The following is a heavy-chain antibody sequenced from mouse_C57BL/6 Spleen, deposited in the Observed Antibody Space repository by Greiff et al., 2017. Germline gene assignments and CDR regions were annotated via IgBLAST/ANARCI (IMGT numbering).Heavy chain of an antibody. D-gene: IGHD2-4*01. Sequence: QVHVKQSGAELARPGASVKMSCKASGYTFTSYTMHWVKQRPGQGLEWIGYINPSSGYTKYNQKFKDKATLTADKSSSTAYMQLSSLTSEDSAVYYCARMITRLTRYFDVWGTGTTVTVSS. CDR3: ARMITRLTRYFDV. J-gene: IGHJ1*03. CDR1: GYTFTSYT. V-gene: IGHV1-4*01. CDR2: INPSSGYT.